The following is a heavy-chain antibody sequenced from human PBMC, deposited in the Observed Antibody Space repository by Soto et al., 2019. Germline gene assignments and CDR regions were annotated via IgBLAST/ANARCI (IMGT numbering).Heavy chain of an antibody. CDR2: ISGSGGST. CDR3: AKGGDIVVVPAAVPFDY. V-gene: IGHV3-23*01. D-gene: IGHD2-2*01. J-gene: IGHJ4*02. Sequence: EVQLLESGGGLAQPGGSLRLSCAASGFTFSSYAMSWVRQAPGKGLEWVSAISGSGGSTYYADSVKGRFTISRDNSKNTLNLQMNSLRAEDTAVYYCAKGGDIVVVPAAVPFDYWGQGTLVTVSS. CDR1: GFTFSSYA.